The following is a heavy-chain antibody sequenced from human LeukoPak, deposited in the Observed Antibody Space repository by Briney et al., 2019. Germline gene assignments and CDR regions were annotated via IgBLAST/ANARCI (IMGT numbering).Heavy chain of an antibody. CDR2: ISWNSGSI. CDR1: GFTLEDFA. D-gene: IGHD3-10*01. CDR3: ARFAAGGWAFEY. J-gene: IGHJ4*02. V-gene: IGHV3-9*01. Sequence: GGPLSLSCEAPGFTLEDFALHWARQAPGKGWEWVSGISWNSGSIGYADSVKGRFTISRDNAKNSLYLQMNSLRADDTAVYYCARFAAGGWAFEYWGQGTLVTVSS.